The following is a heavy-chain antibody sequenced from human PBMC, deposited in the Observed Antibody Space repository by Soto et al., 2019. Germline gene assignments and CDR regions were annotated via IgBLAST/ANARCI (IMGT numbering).Heavy chain of an antibody. V-gene: IGHV3-9*01. CDR1: GFTFDDYA. J-gene: IGHJ3*02. CDR3: AKDSAPVLRDDAFDI. D-gene: IGHD3-10*01. CDR2: ISWNSGSI. Sequence: TGGSLRLSCAASGFTFDDYAMHWVRQAPGKGLEWVSGISWNSGSIGYADSVKGRFTISRDNAKNSLYLQMNSLRAEDTALYYCAKDSAPVLRDDAFDIWGQGTMVTVSS.